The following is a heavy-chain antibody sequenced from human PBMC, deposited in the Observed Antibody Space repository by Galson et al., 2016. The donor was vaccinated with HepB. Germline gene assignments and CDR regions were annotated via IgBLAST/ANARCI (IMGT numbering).Heavy chain of an antibody. D-gene: IGHD6-19*01. J-gene: IGHJ4*02. CDR3: ESRSGPDDF. CDR1: GGTFNNFA. V-gene: IGHV1-69*06. Sequence: SVKVSCKASGGTFNNFAIAWVREAPGQGLEWVGGVIPLFGTASYAEKFRDRVTITADKSTSTTYMELRSLRSDDTALYYCESRSGPDDFWGQGTLVTVSS. CDR2: VIPLFGTA.